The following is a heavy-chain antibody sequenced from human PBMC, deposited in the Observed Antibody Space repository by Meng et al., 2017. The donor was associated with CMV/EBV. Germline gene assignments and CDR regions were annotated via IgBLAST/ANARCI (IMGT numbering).Heavy chain of an antibody. CDR2: ISGSGGST. CDR1: GFRFDDYG. J-gene: IGHJ4*02. D-gene: IGHD3-3*01. V-gene: IGHV3-23*01. Sequence: GESLKISCAASGFRFDDYGMSWVRQSPGKGLEWVSAISGSGGSTYYADSVKGRFTISRDNSKNTLYLQMNSLRAEDTAVYYCAKWGNDFWSGYYPEHYFDYWGQGTLVTVSS. CDR3: AKWGNDFWSGYYPEHYFDY.